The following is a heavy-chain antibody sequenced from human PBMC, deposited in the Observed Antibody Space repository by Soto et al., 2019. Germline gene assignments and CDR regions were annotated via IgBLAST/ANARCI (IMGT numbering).Heavy chain of an antibody. V-gene: IGHV3-23*01. Sequence: PVGSLRLSCAASGFTFSSYAMSWVRQAPGKGLEWVSAISGSGGSTYYADSVKGRFTISRDNSKNTLYLQMNSLRAEDTAVYYCARDPTRITIFGVVDKFDYWGQGTLVTVSS. J-gene: IGHJ4*02. CDR3: ARDPTRITIFGVVDKFDY. CDR1: GFTFSSYA. CDR2: ISGSGGST. D-gene: IGHD3-3*01.